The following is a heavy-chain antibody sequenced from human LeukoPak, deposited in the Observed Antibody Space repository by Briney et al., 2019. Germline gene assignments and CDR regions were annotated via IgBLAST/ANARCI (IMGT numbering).Heavy chain of an antibody. Sequence: SEAQSLTCSVSGVSINGYYWSWIRQSPGKGLECIGYIYYSGSTNYNPSLESRVTISLDTSRNQFSLRLQSVTAADTAVYFCARGTTGAYFGTPPYFDYWGQGSLVTVSS. CDR3: ARGTTGAYFGTPPYFDY. CDR1: GVSINGYY. J-gene: IGHJ4*02. D-gene: IGHD7-27*01. V-gene: IGHV4-59*01. CDR2: IYYSGST.